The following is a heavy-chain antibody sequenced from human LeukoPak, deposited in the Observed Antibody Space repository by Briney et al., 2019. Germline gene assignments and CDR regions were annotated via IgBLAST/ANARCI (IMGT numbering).Heavy chain of an antibody. CDR3: VRRPVEAMGFFDY. Sequence: ASVKVSCKASGYTFSRNGVSWVRQAPGQGLEWLGWISAYNGNTNYAQKLQGRVIVTTDTSTSTTYMELRSLRSDDTAVYYSVRRPVEAMGFFDYWGQGTLVTVSS. J-gene: IGHJ4*02. V-gene: IGHV1-18*01. CDR1: GYTFSRNG. D-gene: IGHD6-19*01. CDR2: ISAYNGNT.